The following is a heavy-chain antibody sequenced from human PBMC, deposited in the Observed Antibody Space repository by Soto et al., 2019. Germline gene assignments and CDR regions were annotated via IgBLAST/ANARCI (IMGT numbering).Heavy chain of an antibody. CDR1: GGSISSGGYY. V-gene: IGHV4-31*03. D-gene: IGHD3-22*01. Sequence: KPSETLSLTCTVSGGSISSGGYYWSWIRQHPGKGLEWIGYIYYSGSTYYNPSLKSRVTISVDTSKNQFSLKLSSVTAADTAVYYCARTIVVDTHPFFDYWGQGTLVTVSS. CDR3: ARTIVVDTHPFFDY. CDR2: IYYSGST. J-gene: IGHJ4*02.